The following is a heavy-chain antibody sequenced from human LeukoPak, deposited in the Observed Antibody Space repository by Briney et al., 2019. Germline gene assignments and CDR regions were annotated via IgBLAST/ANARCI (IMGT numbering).Heavy chain of an antibody. CDR1: GFSLSTSGVG. J-gene: IGHJ4*02. V-gene: IGHV2-5*01. CDR2: IYWNDDK. Sequence: SGPTLVNPTQTLTLTCTFSGFSLSTSGVGVGWIRQPPGKALEWLALIYWNDDKRYSPSLKSRLTITKDTSKNQVVLTTTNMDPVDTATYYCAHIGPYYDFWSGYVYYDYWGQGTLVTVSS. D-gene: IGHD3-3*01. CDR3: AHIGPYYDFWSGYVYYDY.